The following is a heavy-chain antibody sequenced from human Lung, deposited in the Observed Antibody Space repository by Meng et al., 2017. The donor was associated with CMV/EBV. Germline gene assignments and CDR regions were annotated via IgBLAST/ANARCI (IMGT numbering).Heavy chain of an antibody. CDR2: IRYDGSNK. V-gene: IGHV3-30*02. J-gene: IGHJ4*02. D-gene: IGHD6-19*01. Sequence: GESXKISXAASGFTFSSYGMHWVRQAPGKGLEWVAFIRYDGSNKYYADSVKGRFTISRDNSKNTLYLQMNSLRAEDTAVYYCAKDFTQHAVAGIPYYFDYWGQGXLVTVSS. CDR1: GFTFSSYG. CDR3: AKDFTQHAVAGIPYYFDY.